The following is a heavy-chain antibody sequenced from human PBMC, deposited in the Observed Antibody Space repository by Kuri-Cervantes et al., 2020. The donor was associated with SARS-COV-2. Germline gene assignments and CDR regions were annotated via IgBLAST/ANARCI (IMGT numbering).Heavy chain of an antibody. D-gene: IGHD2-2*01. Sequence: SETLSLTCAVSGGSISSGGYSWSWIRQPPGKGLEWIGYIYYSGSTYYNPSLKSRVTMSIDTSKNQFSLKLSSVTAADTAVYYCAREVVYYCYYMDVWGKGTTVTVSS. CDR1: GGSISSGGYS. V-gene: IGHV4-30-4*07. CDR3: AREVVYYCYYMDV. CDR2: IYYSGST. J-gene: IGHJ6*03.